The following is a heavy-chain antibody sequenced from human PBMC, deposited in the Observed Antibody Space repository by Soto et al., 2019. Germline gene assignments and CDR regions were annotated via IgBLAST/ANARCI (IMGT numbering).Heavy chain of an antibody. CDR2: IYYSGST. J-gene: IGHJ6*03. CDR1: GGSISSYY. CDR3: ARRGYSGYDGPEDYYYYYMDV. V-gene: IGHV4-59*01. D-gene: IGHD5-12*01. Sequence: QVQLQESGPGLVKPSETLSLTCTVSGGSISSYYWSWIRQPPGKGLEWIGYIYYSGSTNYNPSLKSRVTISVDTSKNQFSLKLSSVTAADTAVYYCARRGYSGYDGPEDYYYYYMDVWGKGTTDTVSS.